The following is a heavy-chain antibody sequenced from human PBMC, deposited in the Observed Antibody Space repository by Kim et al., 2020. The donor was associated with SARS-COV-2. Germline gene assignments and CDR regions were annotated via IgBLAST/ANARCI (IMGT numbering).Heavy chain of an antibody. D-gene: IGHD3-3*01. Sequence: YAQSGEGRFTNAIETSTTMLYLRMKSLRAEDTAVYYCAKLWGGYLSYFDVWGQGTLVTVSS. V-gene: IGHV3-23*03. J-gene: IGHJ4*02. CDR3: AKLWGGYLSYFDV.